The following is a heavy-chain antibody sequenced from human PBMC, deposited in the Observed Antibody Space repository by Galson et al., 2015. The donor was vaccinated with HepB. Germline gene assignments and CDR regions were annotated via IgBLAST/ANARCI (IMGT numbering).Heavy chain of an antibody. Sequence: PALVKPTQTLTLTCTFSGFSLSTSGVGVGWIRQAPGKAPEWLALIYWNGDNRYSPSLKSRLSITRDSSKSQVVLTMTNMDPVDTGTYYCTHRPRVTIFGEVVNDYGMDVWGQGTTVTVSS. CDR1: GFSLSTSGVG. CDR3: THRPRVTIFGEVVNDYGMDV. V-gene: IGHV2-5*01. J-gene: IGHJ6*02. D-gene: IGHD3-3*01. CDR2: IYWNGDN.